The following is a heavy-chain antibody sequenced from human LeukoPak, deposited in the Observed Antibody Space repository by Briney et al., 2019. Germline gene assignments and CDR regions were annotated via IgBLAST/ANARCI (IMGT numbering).Heavy chain of an antibody. CDR2: INWDGENT. V-gene: IGHV3-20*04. CDR1: GLKFGDYG. D-gene: IGHD2-15*01. CDR3: ARDLSATWYSLAY. Sequence: PGGSLRLSCSGSGLKFGDYGLSWVRHAPGKGLEWGSGINWDGENTAYADSVKGRFTISRDNAENALYLQMDSLRAEDTALYYCARDLSATWYSLAYWGRGTLVTVSS. J-gene: IGHJ4*02.